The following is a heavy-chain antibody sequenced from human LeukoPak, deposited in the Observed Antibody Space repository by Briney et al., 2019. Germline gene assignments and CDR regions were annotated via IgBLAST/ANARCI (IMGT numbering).Heavy chain of an antibody. Sequence: ASVKVSCKASGYTFTSYYMHWVRQAPGQGLEWMGIINPSGGSTSYAQKFQGRVTMTRDTSTSTVHMELSSLRSEDTAVYYCARGPHIVVVTANTPHDAFDIWGQGTMVTVSS. CDR1: GYTFTSYY. CDR2: INPSGGST. CDR3: ARGPHIVVVTANTPHDAFDI. V-gene: IGHV1-46*01. D-gene: IGHD2-21*02. J-gene: IGHJ3*02.